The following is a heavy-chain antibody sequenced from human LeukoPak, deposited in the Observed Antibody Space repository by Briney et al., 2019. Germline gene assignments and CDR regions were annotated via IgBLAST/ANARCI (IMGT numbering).Heavy chain of an antibody. CDR3: AKDPMVRGATYDY. V-gene: IGHV3-23*01. CDR1: GFTFISYA. J-gene: IGHJ4*02. CDR2: ISGSGGST. Sequence: GGSLRLSCAASGFTFISYAMSWVRQAPGKGLEWVSAISGSGGSTYYADSVKGRFTISRDNSKNTLYLQMNSLRAEDTAVYYCAKDPMVRGATYDYWGQGTLVTVSS. D-gene: IGHD3-10*01.